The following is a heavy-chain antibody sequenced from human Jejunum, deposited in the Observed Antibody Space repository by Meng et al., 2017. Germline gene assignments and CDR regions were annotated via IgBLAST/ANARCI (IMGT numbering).Heavy chain of an antibody. D-gene: IGHD2-15*01. CDR1: GYTFTSYG. Sequence: QVHLVQSGAEGKKPGASVTVSCKTSGYTFTSYGISWVRQAPGQGLEWMGWISAYNGNTNYAQKFQGRVTMTTDTSTSTAYMELRSLRSDDTAVYYCTILSHCTGGTCYPYDYWGQGTLVTVSS. V-gene: IGHV1-18*01. CDR2: ISAYNGNT. CDR3: TILSHCTGGTCYPYDY. J-gene: IGHJ4*02.